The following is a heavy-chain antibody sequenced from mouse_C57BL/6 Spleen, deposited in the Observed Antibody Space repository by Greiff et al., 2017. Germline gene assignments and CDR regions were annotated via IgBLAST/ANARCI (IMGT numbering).Heavy chain of an antibody. V-gene: IGHV1-52*01. J-gene: IGHJ2*01. Sequence: QVQLQQPGAELVRPGSSVKLSCKASGYTFTSYWMHWVKQRPIQGLEWIGNIDPSDSETHYNQKFKDKATLTVDKSSSTAYMQLSSLTSEDSAVYYCARREIYYDSYFDDWGQGTTLTVSS. CDR3: ARREIYYDSYFDD. CDR1: GYTFTSYW. D-gene: IGHD2-4*01. CDR2: IDPSDSET.